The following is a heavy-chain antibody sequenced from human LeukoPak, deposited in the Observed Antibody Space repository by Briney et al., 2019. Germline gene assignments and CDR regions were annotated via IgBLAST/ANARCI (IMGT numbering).Heavy chain of an antibody. CDR1: GYTFIGYY. Sequence: ASVKVSCKASGYTFIGYYMHWVRQAPGQGLEWMGWINPNSGGTNYAQKFQGRVTMTKDTSISTGYMELSRLRSDDTAIYYCARDFGIFSTSSWTGPDYWGQGTLVTVSS. D-gene: IGHD2-2*01. CDR3: ARDFGIFSTSSWTGPDY. CDR2: INPNSGGT. V-gene: IGHV1-2*02. J-gene: IGHJ4*02.